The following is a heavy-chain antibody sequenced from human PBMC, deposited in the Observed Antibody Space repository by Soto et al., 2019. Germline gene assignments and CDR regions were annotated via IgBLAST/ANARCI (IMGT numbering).Heavy chain of an antibody. V-gene: IGHV1-3*01. CDR3: AREPMPVMGDDYFDY. Sequence: QVQLVQSGAEVKKPGASVKVSCTASGYSFTSFVMHWVRQAPGQRLEWMGWITVGSGDTRYSQKYQGRVTFTRDMSASAAYMELSSLSSEDSAVYYCAREPMPVMGDDYFDYWGPGTLVTVSS. CDR1: GYSFTSFV. J-gene: IGHJ4*02. D-gene: IGHD2-2*01. CDR2: ITVGSGDT.